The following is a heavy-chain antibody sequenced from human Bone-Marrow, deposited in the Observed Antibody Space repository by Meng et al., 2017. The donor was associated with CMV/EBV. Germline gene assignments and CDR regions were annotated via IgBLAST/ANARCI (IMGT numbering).Heavy chain of an antibody. CDR3: AKERRVGRALDY. Sequence: SLKISCAASGFTFDDYAMHWVRQAPGKGLEWVSGISWNSGSIGYADSVKGRFTISRDNAKNTLYLQMNSLRAEDTAVYYCAKERRVGRALDYWGQGTRVTGSS. CDR2: ISWNSGSI. V-gene: IGHV3-9*01. J-gene: IGHJ4*02. D-gene: IGHD1-26*01. CDR1: GFTFDDYA.